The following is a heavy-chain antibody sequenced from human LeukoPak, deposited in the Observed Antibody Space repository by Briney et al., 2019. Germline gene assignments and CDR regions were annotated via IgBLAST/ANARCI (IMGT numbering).Heavy chain of an antibody. CDR1: GFTFSSYE. J-gene: IGHJ3*02. V-gene: IGHV3-48*03. CDR3: AREGGFDI. CDR2: ISSSGSPI. D-gene: IGHD2-15*01. Sequence: PGGALRHSCVASGFTFSSYEMNWVRQAPGKGVQWVSYISSSGSPIYYAESVKGRFTISRDNAKNTLYLQMNSLRDEDTALYYCAREGGFDIWGQGTVVTVSS.